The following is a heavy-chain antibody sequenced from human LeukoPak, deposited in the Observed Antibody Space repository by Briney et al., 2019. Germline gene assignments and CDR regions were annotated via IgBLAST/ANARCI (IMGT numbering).Heavy chain of an antibody. V-gene: IGHV3-15*01. CDR2: IKSKTDGGTT. Sequence: GGSLRPSCAASGFTFSNAWMSWVRQAPGKGLEWVGRIKSKTDGGTTDYAAPVKGRFTISRDDSKNTLYLQMNSLKTEDTAVYYCTTSMIEYYFDYWGQGTLVTVSS. CDR3: TTSMIEYYFDY. J-gene: IGHJ4*02. D-gene: IGHD3-22*01. CDR1: GFTFSNAW.